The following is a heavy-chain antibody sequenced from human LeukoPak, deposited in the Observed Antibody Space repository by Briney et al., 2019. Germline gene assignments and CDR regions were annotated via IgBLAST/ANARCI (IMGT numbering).Heavy chain of an antibody. V-gene: IGHV1-2*02. J-gene: IGHJ3*02. D-gene: IGHD2-2*01. CDR2: INPNSGGT. CDR3: ASYCSSTSCYDDYGDSNDAFDI. CDR1: GYIFTDYY. Sequence: GASVKVSCKASGYIFTDYYMHWVRQAPGQGLEWMGWINPNSGGTNYAQKFQGRVTMTRDTSISTAYMELSRLRSDDTAVYYCASYCSSTSCYDDYGDSNDAFDIWGQGTMVTVSS.